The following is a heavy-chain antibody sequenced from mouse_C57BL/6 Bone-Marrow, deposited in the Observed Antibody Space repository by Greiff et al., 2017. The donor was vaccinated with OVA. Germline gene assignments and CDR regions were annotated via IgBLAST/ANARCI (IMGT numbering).Heavy chain of an antibody. V-gene: IGHV1-72*01. CDR1: GYTFTSYW. CDR3: ARSGRLRRGYAMDY. Sequence: VQLQQSGAELVKPGASVKLSCKASGYTFTSYWMHWVKQRPGRGLEWIGRIDPNRGGSKYNEKFKSKDTLTGDKPYSTAYMQLSSLTSEDSAVYYFARSGRLRRGYAMDYWGQGTSVTVSS. CDR2: IDPNRGGS. D-gene: IGHD2-4*01. J-gene: IGHJ4*01.